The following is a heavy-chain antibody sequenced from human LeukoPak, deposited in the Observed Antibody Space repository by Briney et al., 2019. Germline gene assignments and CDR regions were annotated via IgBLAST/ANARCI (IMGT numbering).Heavy chain of an antibody. CDR1: GFTFSNYA. Sequence: GGSLRLSCAASGFTFSNYALSWVRQTPGKGLEWLSSISGSGDGTFYSDSLGGRFTISRDNSKNTLYLQMKSLRAEDTAVYYCARDLTGYSSSWLTYYYYGMDVWGQGTTVTVSS. CDR2: ISGSGDGT. V-gene: IGHV3-23*01. CDR3: ARDLTGYSSSWLTYYYYGMDV. J-gene: IGHJ6*02. D-gene: IGHD6-13*01.